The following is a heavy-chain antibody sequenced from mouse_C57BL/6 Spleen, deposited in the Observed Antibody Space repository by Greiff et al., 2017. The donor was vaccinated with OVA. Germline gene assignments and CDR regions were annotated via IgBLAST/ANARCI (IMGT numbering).Heavy chain of an antibody. CDR1: GYAFSSSW. CDR3: AYGYDWYFDY. Sequence: QVQLQQSGPELVKPGASVKISCKASGYAFSSSWMNWVKQRPGKGLEWIGRIYPGDGDTNYNGKFKGKATLTADKSSSTAYMQLSSLTSEDSAVYFCAYGYDWYFDYWGKGTTLTVSS. V-gene: IGHV1-82*01. CDR2: IYPGDGDT. D-gene: IGHD2-2*01. J-gene: IGHJ2*01.